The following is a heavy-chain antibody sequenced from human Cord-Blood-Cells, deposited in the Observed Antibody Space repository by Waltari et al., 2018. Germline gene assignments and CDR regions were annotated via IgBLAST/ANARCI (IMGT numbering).Heavy chain of an antibody. CDR2: INHSGST. V-gene: IGHV4-34*01. CDR3: ARGLSLRFLEWSYYFDY. CDR1: GGSFSGYY. D-gene: IGHD3-3*01. J-gene: IGHJ4*02. Sequence: QVQLQQWGAGLLKPSETLSLTCAVSGGSFSGYYWSWIRQRPGKGLEWIGEINHSGSTNYNPSLKSRVTISVDTSKNQFSLKLSSVTAADTAVYYCARGLSLRFLEWSYYFDYWGQGTLVTVSS.